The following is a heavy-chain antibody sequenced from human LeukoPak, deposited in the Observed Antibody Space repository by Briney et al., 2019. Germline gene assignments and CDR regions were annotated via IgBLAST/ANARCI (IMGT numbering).Heavy chain of an antibody. CDR2: INTNSGDT. J-gene: IGHJ4*02. Sequence: ASVTVSCKASGYTFNGYYMHWVRQAPGQGLEWMGWINTNSGDTKNAQKFQGRVAMTRDTSISTAYIELSRLRSDDTAVYYCARGIFPPFCGGDCYSGYFDYWGQGTLVTVSS. CDR3: ARGIFPPFCGGDCYSGYFDY. V-gene: IGHV1-2*02. CDR1: GYTFNGYY. D-gene: IGHD2-21*02.